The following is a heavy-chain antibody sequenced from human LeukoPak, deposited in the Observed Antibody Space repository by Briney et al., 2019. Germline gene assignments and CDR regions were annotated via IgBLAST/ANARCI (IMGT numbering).Heavy chain of an antibody. CDR1: GGSFSGYY. Sequence: SETLSLTCAVYGGSFSGYYWSWIRQPPGKGLEWIGEINHSGSTNYNPSLKSRVTISVDTSKNQFSLKLSSATAADTAVYYCARGKGSREATIPWVGYMDVWGKGTTITVSS. V-gene: IGHV4-34*01. J-gene: IGHJ6*03. CDR2: INHSGST. D-gene: IGHD5-12*01. CDR3: ARGKGSREATIPWVGYMDV.